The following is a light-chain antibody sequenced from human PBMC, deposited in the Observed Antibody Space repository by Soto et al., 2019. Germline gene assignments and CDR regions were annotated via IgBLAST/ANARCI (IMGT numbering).Light chain of an antibody. Sequence: QPVLTQPPSASASLGASVKLTCTLSSGHNSYAIAWHQQQPEKGPRYLMKLNSDGSHSKGDGIPDRFSVSSSGAERYLTISSLQYEDEADYYCQTWSTDSRVFGGGTKVTVL. CDR3: QTWSTDSRV. CDR1: SGHNSYA. V-gene: IGLV4-69*01. CDR2: LNSDGSH. J-gene: IGLJ3*02.